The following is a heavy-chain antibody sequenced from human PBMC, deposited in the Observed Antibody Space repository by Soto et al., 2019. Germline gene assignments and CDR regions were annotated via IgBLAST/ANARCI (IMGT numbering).Heavy chain of an antibody. Sequence: GGSLRLSCAASGFTFSSYAMSWVRQPPGKGLEWVSAISGSGGSTYYADSVKGRFTISRDNSKNTLYLQMNSLRAEDTAVYYCAKGDVDDLWSGYSYYYGLAVWGQG. V-gene: IGHV3-23*01. CDR3: AKGDVDDLWSGYSYYYGLAV. CDR1: GFTFSSYA. CDR2: ISGSGGST. J-gene: IGHJ6*01. D-gene: IGHD3-3*01.